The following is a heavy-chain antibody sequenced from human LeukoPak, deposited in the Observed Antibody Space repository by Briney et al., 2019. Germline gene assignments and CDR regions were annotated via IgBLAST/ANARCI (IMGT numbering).Heavy chain of an antibody. V-gene: IGHV4-30-4*01. CDR3: ARHGNYDFWSGYYTGPNRPFDY. J-gene: IGHJ4*02. D-gene: IGHD3-3*01. Sequence: SQTLSLTCTVSGGSISSGDYYWSWIRQPPGKGLEWIGYIYYSGSTYYNPSLKSRVTISVDTFKNQFSLKLSSVTAADTAVYYCARHGNYDFWSGYYTGPNRPFDYWGQGTLVTVSS. CDR2: IYYSGST. CDR1: GGSISSGDYY.